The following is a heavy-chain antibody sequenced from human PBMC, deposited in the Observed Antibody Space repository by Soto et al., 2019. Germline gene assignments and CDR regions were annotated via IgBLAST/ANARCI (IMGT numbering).Heavy chain of an antibody. Sequence: EVQLVESGGGLVQPGGSLRLSCVASGFTLSSYDMHWVRQATGDALEWVSVIGTAGDTYYSDAVKGRFTISREDAKSSLYLQMNSLRAEDTAVYYCARKTRVLYYIMDVWGQGTTVTVSS. CDR2: IGTAGDT. CDR1: GFTLSSYD. V-gene: IGHV3-13*04. CDR3: ARKTRVLYYIMDV. J-gene: IGHJ6*02. D-gene: IGHD2-2*01.